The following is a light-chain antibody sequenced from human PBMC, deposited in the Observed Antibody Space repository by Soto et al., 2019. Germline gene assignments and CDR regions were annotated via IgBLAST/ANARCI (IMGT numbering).Light chain of an antibody. V-gene: IGKV1-39*01. CDR3: QQSYSPSIT. CDR1: KSINTY. J-gene: IGKJ3*01. Sequence: DIQMTQSPSSLSASVGDRVTITCRATKSINTYVNWYQQKPGKAPKLLIYTATSLQSGVPSRFRGSASGTDFTLTITSLQPEDLATYYCQQSYSPSITFGPGTKVDIK. CDR2: TAT.